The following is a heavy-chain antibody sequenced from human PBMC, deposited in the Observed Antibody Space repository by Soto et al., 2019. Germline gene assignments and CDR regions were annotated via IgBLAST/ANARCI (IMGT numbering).Heavy chain of an antibody. CDR3: ARAAAAGTHYYYGMDV. CDR1: GGSISGSYYY. CDR2: IYYSGST. D-gene: IGHD6-13*01. J-gene: IGHJ6*02. V-gene: IGHV4-30-4*08. Sequence: SETLSLTCAVSGGSISGSYYYWAWLRQSPGKGLEWIGYIYYSGSTYYNPSLKSRVTISVDTSKNQFSLKLSSVTAADTAVYYCARAAAAGTHYYYGMDVWGQGTTVTVSS.